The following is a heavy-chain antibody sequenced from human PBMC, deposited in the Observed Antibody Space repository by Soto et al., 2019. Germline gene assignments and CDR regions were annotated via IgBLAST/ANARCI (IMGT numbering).Heavy chain of an antibody. CDR3: AKVNGTTSYYYSYPLKV. J-gene: IGHJ6*01. V-gene: IGHV3-23*05. CDR2: IDSTATGT. CDR1: GFTFSSNA. Sequence: PGGPLRLSCAASGFTFSSNAMSWVRKAPGKGLEWVSAIDSTATGTFYADSVKGRFTISRDNPKNTLYLQMHSPRAEDTAIYYSAKVNGTTSYYYSYPLKVWGEGTTVTVSS. D-gene: IGHD1-20*01.